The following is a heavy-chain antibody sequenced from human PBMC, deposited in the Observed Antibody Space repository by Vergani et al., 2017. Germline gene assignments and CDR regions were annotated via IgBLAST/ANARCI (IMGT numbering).Heavy chain of an antibody. CDR3: ARDLGGYSGYGENWFDP. CDR1: GGTFSSYA. J-gene: IGHJ5*02. CDR2: IIPIFGTA. D-gene: IGHD5-12*01. Sequence: VQSQVQLVQSGAEVKVSCKASGGTFSSYAISWVRQAPGQGLEWMGGIIPIFGTANYAQKFQGRVTITADESTSTAYMELSSLRSEDTAVYYCARDLGGYSGYGENWFDPWGQGTLVTVSS. V-gene: IGHV1-69*01.